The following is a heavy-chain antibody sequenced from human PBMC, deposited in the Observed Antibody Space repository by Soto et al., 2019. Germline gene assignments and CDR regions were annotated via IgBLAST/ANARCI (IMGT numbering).Heavy chain of an antibody. CDR2: IYYSGST. V-gene: IGHV4-59*08. D-gene: IGHD3-9*01. CDR1: GGSISSYY. CDR3: ARHGLYYDILTGYYKSEYFQH. Sequence: KPSETLSLTCTVSGGSISSYYWSWIRQPPGKGLEWIGYIYYSGSTNYNPSLKSRVTISVDTSKNQFSLKLSSVTAADTAVYYCARHGLYYDILTGYYKSEYFQHWGQGTLVTVSS. J-gene: IGHJ1*01.